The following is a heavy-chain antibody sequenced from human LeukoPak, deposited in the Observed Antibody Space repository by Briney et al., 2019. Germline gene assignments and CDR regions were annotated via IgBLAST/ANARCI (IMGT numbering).Heavy chain of an antibody. Sequence: GGSLRLSCVASGFTFTTHAMSWVRQAPGKGLEWVSGFSASDGSAYYADSVRGRFTISRDNSKNTLYLQMNSLRADDTAVYYCAREVGGGATNYFDYWGQGTLVTVSS. CDR2: FSASDGSA. CDR1: GFTFTTHA. D-gene: IGHD1-26*01. CDR3: AREVGGGATNYFDY. J-gene: IGHJ4*02. V-gene: IGHV3-23*01.